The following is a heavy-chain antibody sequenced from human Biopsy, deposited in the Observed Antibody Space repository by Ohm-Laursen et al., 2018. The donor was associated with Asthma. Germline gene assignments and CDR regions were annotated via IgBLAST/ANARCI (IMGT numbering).Heavy chain of an antibody. J-gene: IGHJ4*02. D-gene: IGHD3-22*01. CDR2: IGTSPSIYGSSYL. CDR1: GFTFSSYS. Sequence: GSLRLSCAAPGFTFSSYSMNWVRQAPGKGLEWVASIGTSPSIYGSSYLRYAESVKGRFTISRDDAKNSLYLQMNSLRADDTAVYFCARAYGQFDSRGAAYWGQGTLVTVSS. CDR3: ARAYGQFDSRGAAY. V-gene: IGHV3-21*01.